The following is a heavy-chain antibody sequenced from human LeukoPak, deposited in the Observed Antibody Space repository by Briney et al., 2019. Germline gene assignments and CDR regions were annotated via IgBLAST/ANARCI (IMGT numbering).Heavy chain of an antibody. CDR2: IYTSGST. J-gene: IGHJ4*02. CDR3: ARVGEHDSHNY. V-gene: IGHV4-61*02. D-gene: IGHD3-16*01. Sequence: SETLSLTCTVSGGSISSGSYYWSWIRQPAGKGLEWIGRIYTSGSTNYNPSLKSRVTISVDTSKNQFSLKLSSVTAADTAVYYCARVGEHDSHNYWGQGTLVTVSS. CDR1: GGSISSGSYY.